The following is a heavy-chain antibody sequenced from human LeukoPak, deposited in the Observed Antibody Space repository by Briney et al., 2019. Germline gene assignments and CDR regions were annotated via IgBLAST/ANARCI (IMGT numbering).Heavy chain of an antibody. CDR1: GGSISSYY. D-gene: IGHD3-10*02. CDR3: ARGKLFVPDI. Sequence: TSETLSLTCTVSGGSISSYYWSWIRQPPGKGLEWIGYIYYSGSTNYNPSLKSRVAISVDTSKNQFSLKLSSVTAADTAVYYCARGKLFVPDIWGQGTMVTVSS. CDR2: IYYSGST. J-gene: IGHJ3*02. V-gene: IGHV4-59*01.